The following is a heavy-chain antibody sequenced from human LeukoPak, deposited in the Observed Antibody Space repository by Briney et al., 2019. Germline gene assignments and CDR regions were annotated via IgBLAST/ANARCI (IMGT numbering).Heavy chain of an antibody. CDR2: INHSGST. CDR1: GYSISSGYY. V-gene: IGHV4-38-2*02. CDR3: ARGRVLLWFGASLYYFDY. D-gene: IGHD3-10*01. Sequence: SETLSLTCTVSGYSISSGYYWSWIRQPPGKGLEWIGEINHSGSTNYNPSLKSRVTISVDTSKNQFSLKLSSVTAADTAVYYCARGRVLLWFGASLYYFDYWGQGTLVTVSS. J-gene: IGHJ4*02.